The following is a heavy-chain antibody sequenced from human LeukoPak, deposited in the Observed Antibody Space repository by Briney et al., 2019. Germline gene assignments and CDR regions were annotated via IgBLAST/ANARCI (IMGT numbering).Heavy chain of an antibody. Sequence: SETLSLTCTVSGGSISSGGYYWSWIRQHPGKGLEWIGYIHHSGSSYYNPSFKSRVIISVDTSKNQFSLKLNSVTAADTAVYYCANYGSGSYRFGPWGQGTLVTVSS. V-gene: IGHV4-31*03. D-gene: IGHD3-10*01. CDR1: GGSISSGGYY. CDR3: ANYGSGSYRFGP. CDR2: IHHSGSS. J-gene: IGHJ5*02.